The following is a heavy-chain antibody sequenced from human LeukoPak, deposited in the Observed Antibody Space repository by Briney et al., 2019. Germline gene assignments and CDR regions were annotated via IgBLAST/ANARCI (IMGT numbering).Heavy chain of an antibody. CDR2: INHSGST. V-gene: IGHV4-34*01. CDR3: ARKRYSGTLDY. Sequence: YPSETLSLTCTVSGGSISSYYWSWIRQPPGKGLEWIGEINHSGSTNYNPSLKSRVTISVDTSKNQFSLKLSSVTAADTAVYYCARKRYSGTLDYWGQGTLVTVSS. CDR1: GGSISSYY. J-gene: IGHJ4*02. D-gene: IGHD1-26*01.